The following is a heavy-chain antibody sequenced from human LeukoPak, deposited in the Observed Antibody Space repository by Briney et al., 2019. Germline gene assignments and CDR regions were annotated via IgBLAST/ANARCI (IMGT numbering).Heavy chain of an antibody. V-gene: IGHV4-38-2*01. CDR2: IYHSGST. J-gene: IGHJ4*02. CDR3: ARGGPGSHFDY. Sequence: SETLSLTCAVSGYSISSGYYWGWIRQPPGKGLEWIGSIYHSGSTYYNPSLKSRVTISVDTPKNQFSLKLSSVTAADTAVYYCARGGPGSHFDYWGQGTLVTVSS. D-gene: IGHD3-10*01. CDR1: GYSISSGYY.